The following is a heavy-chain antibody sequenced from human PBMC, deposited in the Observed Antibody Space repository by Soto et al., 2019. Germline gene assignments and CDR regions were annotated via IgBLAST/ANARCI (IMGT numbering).Heavy chain of an antibody. D-gene: IGHD1-7*01. J-gene: IGHJ6*02. CDR2: IYYTWST. CDR3: ARDRAGTTASYNGMDV. CDR1: GGSVSSGSYF. Sequence: KASETLSLTCTVSGGSVSSGSYFCSWFLQPPGKGLEWLGYIYYTWSTNYNPYLKSRVTMSLDTSKNQFSLKLSSVTAADAAVYYCARDRAGTTASYNGMDVWVRGSTVTVSS. V-gene: IGHV4-61*01.